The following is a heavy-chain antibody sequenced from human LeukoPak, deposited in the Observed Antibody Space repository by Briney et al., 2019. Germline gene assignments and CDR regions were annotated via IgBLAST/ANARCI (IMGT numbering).Heavy chain of an antibody. D-gene: IGHD2-2*01. CDR1: GYTFTGYY. Sequence: ASVKVSCKASGYTFTGYYMHWVRQAPGQGLEWMGWMHPNSGGTNYAQKFQGRVTMTRDTSISTAYMELSRLRSDDTAVYYCARGGTYCSSTSCYDDWFDPWGQGTLVTVSS. V-gene: IGHV1-2*02. J-gene: IGHJ5*02. CDR2: MHPNSGGT. CDR3: ARGGTYCSSTSCYDDWFDP.